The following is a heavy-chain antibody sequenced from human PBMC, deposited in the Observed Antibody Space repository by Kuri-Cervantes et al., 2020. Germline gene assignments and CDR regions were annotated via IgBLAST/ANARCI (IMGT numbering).Heavy chain of an antibody. D-gene: IGHD4-23*01. V-gene: IGHV3-11*01. CDR1: GFTFSDYY. CDR2: ISSSGSTI. CDR3: ARDRGDYGGNSLSFYYGMDV. Sequence: GGSLRLSCAASGFTFSDYYMSWIRQAPGKGLEWVSYISSSGSTIYYADSVKGRFTISRDNAKNSLYLQMNSLRAEDTAVYYCARDRGDYGGNSLSFYYGMDVWGQGTTVTVSS. J-gene: IGHJ6*02.